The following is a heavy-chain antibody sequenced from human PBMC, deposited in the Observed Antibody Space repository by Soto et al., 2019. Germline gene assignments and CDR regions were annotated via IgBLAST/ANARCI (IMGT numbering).Heavy chain of an antibody. CDR1: GGSMSEYF. D-gene: IGHD3-10*01. CDR3: ARDGYDGSGSPYPAY. CDR2: IYYLGST. J-gene: IGHJ4*02. V-gene: IGHV4-59*01. Sequence: SSETLSLTCSVSGGSMSEYFWSWIRQSPGKGLEWIGYIYYLGSTDYNPSLKSRVTISVDTSKRQFSLRLTSVTAADTAVYYCARDGYDGSGSPYPAYWGPGTQVTVSS.